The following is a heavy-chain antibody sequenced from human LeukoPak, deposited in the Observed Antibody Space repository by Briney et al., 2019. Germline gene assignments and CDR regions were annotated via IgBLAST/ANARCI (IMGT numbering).Heavy chain of an antibody. D-gene: IGHD4-17*01. CDR3: ARGGYGDYHFDS. Sequence: GGSLRLSCAASGFTFSSFGMHWVRQAPGKGPEWVSYISTTSGTIYYADSVKGRFTISRGNAKNSLSLQMNSLRAADTAVYYCARGGYGDYHFDSWGQGTQVTVSS. CDR1: GFTFSSFG. CDR2: ISTTSGTI. J-gene: IGHJ4*02. V-gene: IGHV3-48*01.